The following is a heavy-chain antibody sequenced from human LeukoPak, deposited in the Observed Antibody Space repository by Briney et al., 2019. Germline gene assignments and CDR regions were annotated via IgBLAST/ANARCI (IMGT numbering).Heavy chain of an antibody. J-gene: IGHJ3*01. Sequence: GGSLRLSCAASGFTFSVAAMTWVRQAPGEGLEWVSLIGASGESTYYADSVKGRFTISRDNSKNTLSLQMNSLRVGDTAMYFCAKDIQLSTWGLGTMVTVSS. CDR2: IGASGEST. V-gene: IGHV3-23*01. CDR3: AKDIQLST. CDR1: GFTFSVAA. D-gene: IGHD5-24*01.